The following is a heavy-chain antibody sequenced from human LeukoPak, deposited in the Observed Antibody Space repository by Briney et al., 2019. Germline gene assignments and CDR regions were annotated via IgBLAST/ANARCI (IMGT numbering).Heavy chain of an antibody. CDR2: INFSGGTT. V-gene: IGHV1-46*01. D-gene: IGHD5-24*01. CDR3: ASRRDGSNYAAFDI. Sequence: ASVKVSCKASGYTFTSYYMHWVRQAPGQGLEWMGIINFSGGTTSYPQKLQGRVTMTRDTSTSTVYMELSSLRSEDTAVYYCASRRDGSNYAAFDIWGQGTMVTVSS. J-gene: IGHJ3*02. CDR1: GYTFTSYY.